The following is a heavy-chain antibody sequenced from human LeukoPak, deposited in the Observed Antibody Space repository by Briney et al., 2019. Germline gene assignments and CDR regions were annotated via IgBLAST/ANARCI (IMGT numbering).Heavy chain of an antibody. CDR2: ISGSGSTI. Sequence: GGSLRLSCAASGFTFSSYWMHWVRQAPGKGLEWVSYISGSGSTISYADSVKGRFTISRDNAKNSLFLLMNSLRDEDTAVYFCARYFASWGQGTLVTVSS. CDR3: ARYFAS. CDR1: GFTFSSYW. V-gene: IGHV3-48*02. J-gene: IGHJ4*02.